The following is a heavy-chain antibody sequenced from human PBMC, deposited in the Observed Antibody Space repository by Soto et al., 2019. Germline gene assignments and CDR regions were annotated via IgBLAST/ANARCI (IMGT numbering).Heavy chain of an antibody. V-gene: IGHV4-30-2*01. J-gene: IGHJ6*02. CDR1: GGSISSGGYS. D-gene: IGHD2-2*01. Sequence: QLQLQESGSGLVKPSQTLSLTCAVSGGSISSGGYSWSWIRQPPGKGLEWIGYIYHSGSTYYNPSRKSRVTISVDRSTNQFSLKLSSVTAADTAVYYCARAPGVVVPAARNYYYYGMDVWGQGTTVTVSS. CDR3: ARAPGVVVPAARNYYYYGMDV. CDR2: IYHSGST.